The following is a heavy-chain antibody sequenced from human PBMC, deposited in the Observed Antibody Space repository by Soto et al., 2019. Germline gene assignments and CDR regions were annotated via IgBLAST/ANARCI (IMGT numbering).Heavy chain of an antibody. D-gene: IGHD1-26*01. Sequence: ASVKVSCKASGYTFTGYYVHWVRQAPGQGLEWMGWINPNSGDTYLAQRFQGRVTMNRDTSIGTAYMELRGLTSDDTAEYYCAKGGAIVAAGTKVYLYNAMDVWGQGTTVTVSS. J-gene: IGHJ6*02. CDR1: GYTFTGYY. V-gene: IGHV1-2*02. CDR2: INPNSGDT. CDR3: AKGGAIVAAGTKVYLYNAMDV.